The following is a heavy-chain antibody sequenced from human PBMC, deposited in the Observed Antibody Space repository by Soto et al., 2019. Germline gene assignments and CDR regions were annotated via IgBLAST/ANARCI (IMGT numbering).Heavy chain of an antibody. Sequence: EVQLLESGGGLVQPGGSLRLSCATSGFSFPNFAMSWVRQAPGKGLEWVSAISASGDNTYYAGSVKGRFTISRDISKNTLYLHINGLRAEDTAVYYCAKALGGSSSAHLFDKWGQGALVTVSS. CDR3: AKALGGSSSAHLFDK. CDR1: GFSFPNFA. J-gene: IGHJ4*02. V-gene: IGHV3-23*01. CDR2: ISASGDNT. D-gene: IGHD6-6*01.